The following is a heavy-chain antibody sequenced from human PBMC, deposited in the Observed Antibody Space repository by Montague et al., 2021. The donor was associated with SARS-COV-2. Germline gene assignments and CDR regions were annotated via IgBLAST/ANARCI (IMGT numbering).Heavy chain of an antibody. D-gene: IGHD5-12*01. J-gene: IGHJ5*02. V-gene: IGHV3-21*01. CDR3: ARDLVATIMSGWFDP. Sequence: SLRLSCAASGFTFSSYSMNWVRHAPGKGLEWVSSISSSSSYIYYADSVKGRFTISRDNAKNSLYLQMNSLRAEDTAVYYCARDLVATIMSGWFDPWGQGTLVTVSS. CDR2: ISSSSSYI. CDR1: GFTFSSYS.